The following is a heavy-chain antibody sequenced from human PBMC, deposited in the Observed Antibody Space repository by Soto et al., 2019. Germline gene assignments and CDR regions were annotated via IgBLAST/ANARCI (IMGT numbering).Heavy chain of an antibody. D-gene: IGHD5-12*01. CDR2: IIPILGIA. V-gene: IGHV1-69*02. Sequence: QVQLVQSGAEVKKPGSSVKVSCKASGGTFSSYTISWVRQAPGQGLEWMGRIIPILGIANYAQKFQGRVTITADKSTSTAYMELSSLRSEDTAVYYCARTSDSGYLGKGKLGWFDPWGQGTLVTVSS. CDR1: GGTFSSYT. CDR3: ARTSDSGYLGKGKLGWFDP. J-gene: IGHJ5*02.